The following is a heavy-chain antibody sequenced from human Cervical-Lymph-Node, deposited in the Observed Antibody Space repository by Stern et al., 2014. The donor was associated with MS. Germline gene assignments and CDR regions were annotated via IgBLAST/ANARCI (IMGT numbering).Heavy chain of an antibody. Sequence: EVQLVESGGGLVQPGGSLRLSCAASGLTVSNNYMSWVRQAPGKGLEWVSLLCASVTTSSAYSVKGRFIISRPNSKNTLYLQMNSLRPDDTAVYYCAREGGDDDYYYGLDVWGQGTTVTVSS. CDR2: LCASVTT. V-gene: IGHV3-53*04. J-gene: IGHJ6*02. CDR1: GLTVSNNY. D-gene: IGHD2-21*02. CDR3: AREGGDDDYYYGLDV.